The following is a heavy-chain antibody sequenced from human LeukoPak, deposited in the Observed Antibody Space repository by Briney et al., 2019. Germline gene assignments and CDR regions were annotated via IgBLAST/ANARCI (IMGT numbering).Heavy chain of an antibody. D-gene: IGHD2-21*01. CDR2: INPNSGGT. V-gene: IGHV1-2*02. J-gene: IGHJ6*02. CDR1: GYTFAGYY. CDR3: ARDLQMWTADYYYGMDV. Sequence: ASVKVSCKASGYTFAGYYMHWVRQAPGQGLEWMGWINPNSGGTNYAQKFQGRVTMTRDTSIGTAYMELSRLRSDDTAVYYCARDLQMWTADYYYGMDVWGQGTTVTVSS.